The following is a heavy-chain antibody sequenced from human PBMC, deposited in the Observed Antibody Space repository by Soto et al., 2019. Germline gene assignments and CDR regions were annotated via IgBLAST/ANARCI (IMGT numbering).Heavy chain of an antibody. CDR2: IYPGDSDT. CDR1: GNNFPNYW. CDR3: ARRLEDSSSHCYYYGMNV. J-gene: IGHJ6*02. Sequence: GESLKISCKGSGNNFPNYWLGWVRQMPGKGLEWMGIIYPGDSDTTYSPSVQGQVTISADKSVSTAYLQWSSLRASDTAMYFCARRLEDSSSHCYYYGMNVWGQGTTVTVSS. V-gene: IGHV5-51*01. D-gene: IGHD3-22*01.